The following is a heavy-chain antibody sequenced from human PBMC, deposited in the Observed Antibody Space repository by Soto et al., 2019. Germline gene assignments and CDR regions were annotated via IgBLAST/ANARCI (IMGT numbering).Heavy chain of an antibody. CDR1: GFTFNNYA. D-gene: IGHD2-21*02. CDR3: AKGSVVVAAKFDS. V-gene: IGHV3-23*01. CDR2: ISSSGYST. J-gene: IGHJ4*02. Sequence: GGSLRLSCAASGFTFNNYAMSWVRQAPGKGLEWVSAISSSGYSTYYADSVKGRFTISRDNSKNTVYLQMNNLRAEDTAVYYCAKGSVVVAAKFDSWGQGTLVTVST.